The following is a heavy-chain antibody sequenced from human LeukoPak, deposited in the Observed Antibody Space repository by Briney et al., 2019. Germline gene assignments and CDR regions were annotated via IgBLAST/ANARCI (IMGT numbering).Heavy chain of an antibody. Sequence: ASVKVSCKASGYTFTGYYMHWVRQAPGQGLEWMGWINPNSGGTNYAQKFQGRVTMTRDTSISTAYMELSRLRSDDTAVYYCARDLLRITIFGVPETMDVWGKGTTVTVSS. CDR1: GYTFTGYY. CDR2: INPNSGGT. V-gene: IGHV1-2*02. D-gene: IGHD3-3*01. CDR3: ARDLLRITIFGVPETMDV. J-gene: IGHJ6*03.